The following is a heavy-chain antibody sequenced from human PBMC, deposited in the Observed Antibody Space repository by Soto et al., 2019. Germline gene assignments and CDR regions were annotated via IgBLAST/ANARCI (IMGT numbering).Heavy chain of an antibody. D-gene: IGHD3-22*01. Sequence: GGSLRLSCVASRFSFRYYAMHWVRQAPGKGLEWVAVISYDGSNEYYAGSVKGRFTISRDNSKNTLYLQMNSLRGENTAVYYCARSQSHYYYDSSGYYYCGQGTLVAVSS. CDR1: RFSFRYYA. V-gene: IGHV3-30-3*01. J-gene: IGHJ4*02. CDR3: ARSQSHYYYDSSGYYY. CDR2: ISYDGSNE.